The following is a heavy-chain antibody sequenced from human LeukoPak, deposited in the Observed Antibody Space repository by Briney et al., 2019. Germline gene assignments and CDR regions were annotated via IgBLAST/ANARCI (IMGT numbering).Heavy chain of an antibody. V-gene: IGHV4-30-4*02. CDR1: GGSISSSHYY. CDR2: MYYSGST. CDR3: ARPYYYDSRIDP. Sequence: SETLSLTCTVSGGSISSSHYYWGWIRQPPGKGLEWIAYMYYSGSTYYNPYLKRRVTMSADTSKNQLSLKLSSVTAADTAVYYCARPYYYDSRIDPWGQGILVTVSS. D-gene: IGHD3-22*01. J-gene: IGHJ5*02.